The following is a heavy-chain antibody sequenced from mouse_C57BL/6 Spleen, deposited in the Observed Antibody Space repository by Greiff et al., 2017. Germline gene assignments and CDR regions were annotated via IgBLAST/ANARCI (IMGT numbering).Heavy chain of an antibody. D-gene: IGHD2-4*01. V-gene: IGHV10-1*01. CDR3: VRDQYDYGHMDY. J-gene: IGHJ4*01. CDR1: GFSFNTYA. CDR2: IRSKSNNYAT. Sequence: EVQLVESGGGLVQPKGSLKLSCAASGFSFNTYAMNWVRQAPGKGLEWVARIRSKSNNYATYYADSVKDRFTISRDDSESMLYLQMNNLKTEDTAMYYCVRDQYDYGHMDYWGQGTSVTVSS.